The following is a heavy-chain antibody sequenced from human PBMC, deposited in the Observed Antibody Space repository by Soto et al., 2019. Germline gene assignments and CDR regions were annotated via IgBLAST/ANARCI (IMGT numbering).Heavy chain of an antibody. V-gene: IGHV3-23*01. CDR3: ARVVDAGITIFGVVGGGSFDK. J-gene: IGHJ4*02. D-gene: IGHD3-3*01. CDR1: GFTFNSHT. CDR2: ISGGGGST. Sequence: GGSLRLSCAASGFTFNSHTMTWVRQAPGEGLEWVSGISGGGGSTYYADTVKGRFTISRDNFEKTVFLQMKSLRAEDTAVYYCARVVDAGITIFGVVGGGSFDKWGQGTPVTVSS.